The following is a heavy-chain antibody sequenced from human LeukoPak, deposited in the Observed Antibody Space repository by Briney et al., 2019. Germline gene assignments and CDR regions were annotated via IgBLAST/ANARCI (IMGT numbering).Heavy chain of an antibody. CDR2: IYYSGST. V-gene: IGHV4-31*03. Sequence: SETLSLTCTVSGGSISSGGYYWSWIRQHPGKGLEWIGYIYYSGSTYYNPSLKSRVTISVDTSKNQFSLKLSSVTAADTAVYYCATTDILSVASTGDAFDVWGQGTRVTVSS. CDR1: GGSISSGGYY. D-gene: IGHD6-19*01. CDR3: ATTDILSVASTGDAFDV. J-gene: IGHJ3*01.